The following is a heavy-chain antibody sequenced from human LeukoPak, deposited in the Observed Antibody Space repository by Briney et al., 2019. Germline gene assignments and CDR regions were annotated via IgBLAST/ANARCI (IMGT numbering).Heavy chain of an antibody. Sequence: SETLSLTCAVYGGSFSGYYWSWIRQPPGKGLEWIGEINHSGSTNYNPSLKSRVTISVDTSKNQFSLKLSSVTAADTAVYYCARGYGYYYYYGMDVWGQGTTVTVSS. CDR3: ARGYGYYYYYGMDV. J-gene: IGHJ6*02. CDR1: GGSFSGYY. CDR2: INHSGST. V-gene: IGHV4-34*01. D-gene: IGHD4-17*01.